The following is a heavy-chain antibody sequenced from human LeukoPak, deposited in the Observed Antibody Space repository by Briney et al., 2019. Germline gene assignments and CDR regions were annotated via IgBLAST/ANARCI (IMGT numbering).Heavy chain of an antibody. J-gene: IGHJ6*02. CDR2: IYHSGST. V-gene: IGHV4-30-2*01. Sequence: SQTLSLTCTVSGGSISSGGYYWSWIRQPPGKGLEWIGYIYHSGSTYYNPSLKSRVTISVDRSKNQFSLKLSSVTAADTAVYYCAKTGSGRDYYGMDVWGQGTSVTVSS. CDR1: GGSISSGGYY. CDR3: AKTGSGRDYYGMDV. D-gene: IGHD5-12*01.